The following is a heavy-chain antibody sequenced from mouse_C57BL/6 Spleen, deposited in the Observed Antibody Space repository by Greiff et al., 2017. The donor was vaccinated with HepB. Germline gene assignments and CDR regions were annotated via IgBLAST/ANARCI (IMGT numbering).Heavy chain of an antibody. Sequence: EVMLVESGGGLVQPGGSLSLSCAASGFTFTDYYMSWVRQPPGKALEWLGFIRNKANGYTTEYSASVKGRFTISRDNSQSILYLQMNALRAEDSATYYCARSRLPYAMDYWGQGTSVTVSS. CDR1: GFTFTDYY. V-gene: IGHV7-3*01. CDR2: IRNKANGYTT. CDR3: ARSRLPYAMDY. J-gene: IGHJ4*01.